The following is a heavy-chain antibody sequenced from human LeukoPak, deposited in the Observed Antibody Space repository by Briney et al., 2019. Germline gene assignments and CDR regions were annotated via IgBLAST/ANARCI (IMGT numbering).Heavy chain of an antibody. J-gene: IGHJ3*02. V-gene: IGHV3-48*04. D-gene: IGHD4-17*01. CDR1: GFTFSSYA. Sequence: GGSLRLSCAASGFTFSSYAMSWVRQAPGKRLEWVSYISSSSTIYYADSVKGRFTISRDNAKNSLYLQMNSLRAEDTAVYYCASLYGDYAGAAFDIWGQGTMVTVSS. CDR2: ISSSSTI. CDR3: ASLYGDYAGAAFDI.